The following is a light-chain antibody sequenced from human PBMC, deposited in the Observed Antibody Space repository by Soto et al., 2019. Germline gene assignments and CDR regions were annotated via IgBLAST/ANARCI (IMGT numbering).Light chain of an antibody. V-gene: IGKV3-20*01. CDR3: QQYRSSPLWT. J-gene: IGKJ1*01. CDR2: GAS. Sequence: EIVLTQSPGTLSLSPGERATLSCRASQSVSSSYLAWYQQKPGQAPRLLIYGASSRATGIPDRFSGSGSGTDFTLTISRLDPEDFAVYYCQQYRSSPLWTFGQGTKVEIK. CDR1: QSVSSSY.